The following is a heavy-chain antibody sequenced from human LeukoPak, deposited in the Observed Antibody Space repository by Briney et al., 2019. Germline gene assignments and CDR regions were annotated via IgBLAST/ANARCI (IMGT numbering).Heavy chain of an antibody. Sequence: GGSLRLSCAASGFTFSSSAMSWVRQAPGKGLEWVSTISGSDSSTYYADSVKGRFTTSRDNAKNSLYLQMNSLRAEDTAVYYCARDPAEVVVTAEFDYWGQGTLVTVSS. CDR1: GFTFSSSA. D-gene: IGHD2-21*02. CDR2: ISGSDSST. V-gene: IGHV3-23*01. CDR3: ARDPAEVVVTAEFDY. J-gene: IGHJ4*02.